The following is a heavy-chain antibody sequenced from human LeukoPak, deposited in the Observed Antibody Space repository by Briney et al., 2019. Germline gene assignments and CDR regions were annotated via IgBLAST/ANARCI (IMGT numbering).Heavy chain of an antibody. V-gene: IGHV3-53*01. J-gene: IGHJ4*02. CDR1: GFTVSSNY. CDR2: IYSGGST. D-gene: IGHD6-19*01. CDR3: ARTDSSGWYGYFDY. Sequence: GGSLRLSCAASGFTVSSNYMSWVRQAPGKGLEWVSVIYSGGSTYYADSVKGRFTISRDNSKNTRYLQMNSLRAEDTAVYYCARTDSSGWYGYFDYWGQGTLVTVSS.